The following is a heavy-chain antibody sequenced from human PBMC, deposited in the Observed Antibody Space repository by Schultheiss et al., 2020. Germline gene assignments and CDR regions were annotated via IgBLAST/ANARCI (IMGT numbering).Heavy chain of an antibody. CDR1: GFTFSSYA. V-gene: IGHV3-30-3*01. D-gene: IGHD3-3*01. J-gene: IGHJ4*02. CDR2: ISYDGSNK. Sequence: GESLKISCAASGFTFSSYAMHWVRQAPGKGLEWVAVISYDGSNKYYADSVKGRFTISRDNSKNTLYLQMNSLRAEDTAVYYCAEGDDDFWSGFDYWGQGTLVTVSS. CDR3: AEGDDDFWSGFDY.